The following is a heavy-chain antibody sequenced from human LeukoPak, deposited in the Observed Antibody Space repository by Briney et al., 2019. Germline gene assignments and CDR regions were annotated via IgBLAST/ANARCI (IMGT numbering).Heavy chain of an antibody. J-gene: IGHJ4*02. D-gene: IGHD1-7*01. CDR3: ARGWNYAFRFDY. CDR2: IKQDGSEK. CDR1: GFTLRNYW. Sequence: PGGSLRLSCAASGFTLRNYWMHWVRQTPGKGLEWVAHIKQDGSEKYYVDSVKGRFTVSRDNAKNLVFLQMNSLRAEDTAVYYCARGWNYAFRFDYWGQGTLVTVSS. V-gene: IGHV3-7*01.